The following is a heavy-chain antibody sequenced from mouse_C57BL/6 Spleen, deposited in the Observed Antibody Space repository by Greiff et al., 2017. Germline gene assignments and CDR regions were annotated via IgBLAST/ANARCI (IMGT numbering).Heavy chain of an antibody. CDR3: ARAGNYAYFDY. J-gene: IGHJ2*01. D-gene: IGHD2-1*01. CDR2: INPNSGTT. Sequence: VHVKQSGPELVKPGASVKISCKASGYSFTDYNMNWVKQSNGKSLEWIGVINPNSGTTSYNQRFKGKATLTVDQSSSTAYMHLKTLTSEDSAVYICARAGNYAYFDYWGQGTTLTVSS. CDR1: GYSFTDYN. V-gene: IGHV1-39*01.